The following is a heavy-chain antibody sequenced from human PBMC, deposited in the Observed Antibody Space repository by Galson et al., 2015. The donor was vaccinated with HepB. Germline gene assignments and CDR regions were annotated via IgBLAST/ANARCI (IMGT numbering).Heavy chain of an antibody. CDR3: ARPGFRGRYQLLSGWFDP. V-gene: IGHV3-30*04. CDR2: ISYDGSNK. J-gene: IGHJ5*02. Sequence: LRLSCAASGFTFSSYAMHWVRQAPGKGLEWVAVISYDGSNKYYADSVKGRFTISRDNSKNTLYLQMNSLRAEDTAVYYCARPGFRGRYQLLSGWFDPWGQGTLVTVSS. D-gene: IGHD2-2*01. CDR1: GFTFSSYA.